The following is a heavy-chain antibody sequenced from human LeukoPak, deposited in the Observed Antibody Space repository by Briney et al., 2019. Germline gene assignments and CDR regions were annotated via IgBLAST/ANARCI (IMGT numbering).Heavy chain of an antibody. D-gene: IGHD5-18*01. CDR1: GGTFSSYT. J-gene: IGHJ4*02. Sequence: SVKVSCKASGGTFSSYTISWVRQAPGQGLEWMGGIIPIFGTANYAQKFQGRVTITTDESTSTAYMELSSLRSEDTAVYYCARGGAGIQLWRLDYWGQGTLVTVSS. V-gene: IGHV1-69*05. CDR3: ARGGAGIQLWRLDY. CDR2: IIPIFGTA.